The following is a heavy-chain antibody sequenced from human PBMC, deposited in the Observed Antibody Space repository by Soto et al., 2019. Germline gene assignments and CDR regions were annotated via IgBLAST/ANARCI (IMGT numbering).Heavy chain of an antibody. Sequence: ASVKVSCKASGYTFTSYGISWVRQAPGQGLEWMGWISAYNGNTNYAQKLQGRVTMTTDTSTSTAYMEMRSLRSDDTAVYYCARDCSGGSLYFPPDYYYYAMHVSVQGGTVTVSS. CDR2: ISAYNGNT. V-gene: IGHV1-18*01. J-gene: IGHJ6*02. D-gene: IGHD2-15*01. CDR1: GYTFTSYG. CDR3: ARDCSGGSLYFPPDYYYYAMHV.